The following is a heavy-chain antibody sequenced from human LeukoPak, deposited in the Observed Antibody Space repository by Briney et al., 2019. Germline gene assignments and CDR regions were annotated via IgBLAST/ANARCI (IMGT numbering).Heavy chain of an antibody. CDR2: ISSSSSYI. V-gene: IGHV3-21*01. CDR1: GFTFSSYS. Sequence: PGGSLRLSCAASGFTFSSYSMNWVRQAPGKGLEWVSSISSSSSYIYYADSVKGRFTISRDNAKNSLYLQMNSLRAEDTAVYYCARRHNDYYDSSGYYQVGFDYWGQGTLVTVSS. CDR3: ARRHNDYYDSSGYYQVGFDY. J-gene: IGHJ4*02. D-gene: IGHD3-22*01.